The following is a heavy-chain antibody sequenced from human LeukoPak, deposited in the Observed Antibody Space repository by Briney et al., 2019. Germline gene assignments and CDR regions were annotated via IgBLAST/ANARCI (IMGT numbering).Heavy chain of an antibody. V-gene: IGHV4-59*01. CDR2: IYYSGST. CDR3: ARGAVRYWYFDL. Sequence: PSETLSLTCTVSGGSISSYYWRWIRQPPGKGLEWIGYIYYSGSTNYNPPLKSRVTISVDTSKNQFSLKLSSVTAADTAVYYCARGAVRYWYFDLWGRGTLVTVSS. CDR1: GGSISSYY. J-gene: IGHJ2*01.